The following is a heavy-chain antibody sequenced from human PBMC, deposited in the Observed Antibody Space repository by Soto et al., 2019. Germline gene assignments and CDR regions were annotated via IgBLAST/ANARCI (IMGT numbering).Heavy chain of an antibody. CDR3: ATYSRGGRYLWDGFDL. J-gene: IGHJ3*01. D-gene: IGHD1-26*01. Sequence: QVQLVQSGAELRRPGASVKVSCKVSGYTLTELRMHWVRQAPGKGLEWMGAFDAEDGQAFYALEFQGRVTMTEETSTDTSYMELSLLRSEDTAVYYCATYSRGGRYLWDGFDLWGQGTMVSVSS. CDR2: FDAEDGQA. V-gene: IGHV1-24*01. CDR1: GYTLTELR.